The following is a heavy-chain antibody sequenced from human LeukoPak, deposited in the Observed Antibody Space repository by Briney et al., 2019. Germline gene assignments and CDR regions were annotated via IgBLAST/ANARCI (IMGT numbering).Heavy chain of an antibody. CDR3: AKTASFGVVIKYYYYMDV. J-gene: IGHJ6*03. CDR2: IRYDGSNK. Sequence: GGSLRLSCAASGFTFSSYGMHWVRQAPGKGLEWVAFIRYDGSNKYYADSVKGRFTISRDNSKNTLYLQMNSLRAEDTAVYYCAKTASFGVVIKYYYYMDVWGKGTTVTVSS. D-gene: IGHD3-3*01. V-gene: IGHV3-30*02. CDR1: GFTFSSYG.